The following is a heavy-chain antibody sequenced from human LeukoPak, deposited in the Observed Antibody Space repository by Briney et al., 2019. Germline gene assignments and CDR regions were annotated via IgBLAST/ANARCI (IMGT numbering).Heavy chain of an antibody. J-gene: IGHJ4*02. V-gene: IGHV4-59*08. CDR2: IYYSGTT. Sequence: SETLSLTCTVSAGSLSTNYWSWIRQPPGKGLEWIVYIYYSGTTNYHPSLNSRATISVDTTNNQFSLKLSSVTAADPALYYCSRQPSAVAGQPFDCWVQGSLVSVPS. CDR3: SRQPSAVAGQPFDC. CDR1: AGSLSTNY. D-gene: IGHD6-19*01.